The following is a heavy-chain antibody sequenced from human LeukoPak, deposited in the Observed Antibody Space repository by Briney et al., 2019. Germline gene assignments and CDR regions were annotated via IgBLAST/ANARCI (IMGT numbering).Heavy chain of an antibody. CDR3: ARGIAAAGPLDY. V-gene: IGHV3-21*01. CDR2: ISSSSSYI. J-gene: IGHJ4*02. D-gene: IGHD6-13*01. CDR1: GFTFSSYS. Sequence: PGGSLRPSCAASGFTFSSYSMNWVRQAPGKGLEWVSSISSSSSYIYYADSVKGRFTISRDNAKNSLYLQMNSLRAEDTAVYYCARGIAAAGPLDYWGQGTLVTVSS.